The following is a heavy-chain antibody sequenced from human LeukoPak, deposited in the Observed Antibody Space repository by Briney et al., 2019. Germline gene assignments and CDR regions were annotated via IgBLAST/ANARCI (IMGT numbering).Heavy chain of an antibody. Sequence: GGSLRLSCAASEFTFSSYWMSWVRQAPGKGLEWVANIKEDGSEKYYVDSVKGRFTISRDNARNSLYLQMISLRAEDTAVYYCARDKTYSSSWYGYDYWGQGTLVTVSS. CDR3: ARDKTYSSSWYGYDY. V-gene: IGHV3-7*03. CDR2: IKEDGSEK. J-gene: IGHJ4*02. D-gene: IGHD6-13*01. CDR1: EFTFSSYW.